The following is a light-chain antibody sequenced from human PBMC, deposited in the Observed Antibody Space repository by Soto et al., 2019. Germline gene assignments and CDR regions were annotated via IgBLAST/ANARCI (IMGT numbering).Light chain of an antibody. J-gene: IGLJ2*01. CDR3: QSYDTSLSGVI. Sequence: QAVVTQPPSVSGAPGQRVTISCTGSRSNIGAGYDVHWYQQIPGTAPRLLIFDFSTRLSGVPDRFSGSKSGASASLAITGLQAEDEADYYCQSYDTSLSGVIFGGGTQLTVL. CDR2: DFS. CDR1: RSNIGAGYD. V-gene: IGLV1-40*03.